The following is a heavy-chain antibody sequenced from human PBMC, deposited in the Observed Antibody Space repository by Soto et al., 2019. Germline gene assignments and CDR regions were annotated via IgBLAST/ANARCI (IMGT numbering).Heavy chain of an antibody. Sequence: SETLSLTCTVSGGSISSYYWSWIRQPPGKGLEWIGYIYYSGSTNYNPSLKSRVTISVDTSKNQFSLKLSSVTAADTAVYYCARESDDSSGYYTQPYNWFDPWGQGTLVTVSS. CDR2: IYYSGST. V-gene: IGHV4-59*01. CDR3: ARESDDSSGYYTQPYNWFDP. J-gene: IGHJ5*02. CDR1: GGSISSYY. D-gene: IGHD3-22*01.